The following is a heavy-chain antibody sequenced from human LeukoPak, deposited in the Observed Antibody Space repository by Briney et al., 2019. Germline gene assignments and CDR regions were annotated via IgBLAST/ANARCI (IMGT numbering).Heavy chain of an antibody. D-gene: IGHD1-14*01. CDR1: GGSINSYY. CDR3: TSGGMASGDY. CDR2: IYYSGST. V-gene: IGHV4-59*01. J-gene: IGHJ4*01. Sequence: PSETLSLTCTVSGGSINSYYWSWIRQPPGKGLEWIGYIYYSGSTNYSPSLKSRVTISRDTSKNQFSLKLRSVTAADTAVYYCTSGGMASGDYWGHGTLVTVSS.